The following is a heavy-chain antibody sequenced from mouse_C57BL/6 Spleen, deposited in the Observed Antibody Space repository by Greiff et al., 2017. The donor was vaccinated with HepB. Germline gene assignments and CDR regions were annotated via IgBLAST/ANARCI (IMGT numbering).Heavy chain of an antibody. Sequence: QVQLQQPGAELVKPGASVKLSCKASGYTFTSYWMHWVKQRPGQGLEWIGMIHPNSGSTNYNEKFKSKATLTVDKSSSTAYMQLSSLTSEDSAVYYCARLGDGYSFDYWGQGTTLTVSS. CDR3: ARLGDGYSFDY. CDR1: GYTFTSYW. D-gene: IGHD2-3*01. J-gene: IGHJ2*01. CDR2: IHPNSGST. V-gene: IGHV1-64*01.